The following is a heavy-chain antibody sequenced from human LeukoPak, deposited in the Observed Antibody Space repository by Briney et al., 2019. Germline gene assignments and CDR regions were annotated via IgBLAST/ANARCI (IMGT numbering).Heavy chain of an antibody. J-gene: IGHJ4*02. CDR2: IIPILGIA. Sequence: SVKVSCKASGGTFSSYAISWVRQAPGQGLEWMGRIIPILGIANYAQKFQGRVTITRDTSASTAYMELSSLRSEDTAVYYCATVSGLRFFDYWGQGTLVTVSS. CDR3: ATVSGLRFFDY. CDR1: GGTFSSYA. V-gene: IGHV1-69*04. D-gene: IGHD3-16*01.